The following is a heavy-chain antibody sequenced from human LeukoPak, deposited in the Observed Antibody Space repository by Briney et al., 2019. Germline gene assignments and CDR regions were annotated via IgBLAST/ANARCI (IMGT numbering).Heavy chain of an antibody. J-gene: IGHJ3*02. CDR1: GFTFSSYA. CDR2: ISGSGGST. V-gene: IGHV3-23*01. Sequence: GGSLRLSCAASGFTFSSYAMSWVRQAPGKGLEGGSAISGSGGSTYYADSVKGRFTISRDNSKNTLYLQMNSLRAEDTAVYYCAKCDSGGYYGTAFDIWGQGTMVTVSS. CDR3: AKCDSGGYYGTAFDI. D-gene: IGHD1-26*01.